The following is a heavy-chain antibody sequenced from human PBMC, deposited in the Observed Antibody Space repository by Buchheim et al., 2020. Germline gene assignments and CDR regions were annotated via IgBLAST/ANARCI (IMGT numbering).Heavy chain of an antibody. CDR1: GGSFSGYY. Sequence: QVQLQQWGAGLLKPSETLSLTCAVYGGSFSGYYWSWIRQPPGKGLEWIGEINHSGSTNYNPSLKSRVTISVDTSKNQFSLKLSYVTAADTAVYYCARSAPVPPRAPRDWGQGTL. V-gene: IGHV4-34*01. CDR3: ARSAPVPPRAPRD. CDR2: INHSGST. J-gene: IGHJ4*02.